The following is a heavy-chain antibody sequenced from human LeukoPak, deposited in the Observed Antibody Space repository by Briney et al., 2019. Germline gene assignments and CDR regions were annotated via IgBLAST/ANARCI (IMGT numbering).Heavy chain of an antibody. CDR2: ISTSGSSI. CDR1: GFTFSSYE. D-gene: IGHD3-10*01. V-gene: IGHV3-48*03. CDR3: ARGMVRGVISFGYYYMDV. Sequence: GGSLRLSCAASGFTFSSYEINWVRQAPGKGLEWLSHISTSGSSIHYADSVKGRFTISRDNAKNSLYLQMNSLRVEDTAVYYCARGMVRGVISFGYYYMDVWGKGTTVTVSS. J-gene: IGHJ6*03.